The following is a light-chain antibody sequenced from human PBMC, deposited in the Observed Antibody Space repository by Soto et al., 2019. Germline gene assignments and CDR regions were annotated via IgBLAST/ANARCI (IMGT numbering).Light chain of an antibody. CDR1: QSVSSSY. CDR3: QQYGSSPH. Sequence: EIVLTQSPGTLSLSPGERATLSCRASQSVSSSYLAWYQQKPGQAPRLLIYGASSRVTGIPDRFSGSGSGTEFTLTISRLEPEDFAVYYCQQYGSSPHFGQGTRLEIK. V-gene: IGKV3-20*01. J-gene: IGKJ5*01. CDR2: GAS.